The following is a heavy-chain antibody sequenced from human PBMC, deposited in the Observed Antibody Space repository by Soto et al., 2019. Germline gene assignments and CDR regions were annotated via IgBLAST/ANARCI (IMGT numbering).Heavy chain of an antibody. D-gene: IGHD5-12*01. J-gene: IGHJ4*02. CDR3: ARDPGLRYFDY. Sequence: ASVKVSCKASGYTFTSYSMHWVRQAPGQGLEWMGIINPSGGSTRYAQKFQGRVTMTRDTSTSTVYMELSSLRSEDTAVYYCARDPGLRYFDYWGQGTLVTVSS. V-gene: IGHV1-46*01. CDR1: GYTFTSYS. CDR2: INPSGGST.